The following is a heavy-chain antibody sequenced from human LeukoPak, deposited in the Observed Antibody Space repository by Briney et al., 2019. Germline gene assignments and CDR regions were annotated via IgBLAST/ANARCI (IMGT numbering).Heavy chain of an antibody. CDR1: GYTLTELS. J-gene: IGHJ5*02. D-gene: IGHD3-22*01. CDR2: CDPEDGET. Sequence: GASVKVSCKVSGYTLTELSMHWVRQAPGKGLEWMGGCDPEDGETIYAQKFQGRVTMTEDTSTDTAYMELSSLRSEDTAVYYCATADSSGYYRWWFDPWGQGTLVTVSS. V-gene: IGHV1-24*01. CDR3: ATADSSGYYRWWFDP.